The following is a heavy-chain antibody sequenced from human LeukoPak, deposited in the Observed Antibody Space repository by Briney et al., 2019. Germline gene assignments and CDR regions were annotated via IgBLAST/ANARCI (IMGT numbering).Heavy chain of an antibody. D-gene: IGHD2-15*01. Sequence: ASVTVSCKASGYTFTSYGISWVRQAPGQGLEWMGWISAYNGNTNYAQKLQGRVTMTTDTSTSTAYMELRSLRSDDTAVYYCARVGSFVVVVAAALLHQRWFDPWGQGTLVTVSS. CDR2: ISAYNGNT. CDR1: GYTFTSYG. V-gene: IGHV1-18*01. J-gene: IGHJ5*02. CDR3: ARVGSFVVVVAAALLHQRWFDP.